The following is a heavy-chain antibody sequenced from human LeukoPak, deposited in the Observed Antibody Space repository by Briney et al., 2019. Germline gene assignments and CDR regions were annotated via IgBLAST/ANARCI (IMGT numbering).Heavy chain of an antibody. J-gene: IGHJ3*02. CDR1: GYTFTGYY. CDR3: ARPLTLSGYRSGAFDI. CDR2: INPNSGGT. V-gene: IGHV1-2*02. D-gene: IGHD3-22*01. Sequence: ASVKVSCKASGYTFTGYYMHWVRQAPGQGLEWMGWINPNSGGTNYAQKFQGRVTMTRDTSISTAYMELSRLRSDDTAVYYCARPLTLSGYRSGAFDIWGQGTMVTVSS.